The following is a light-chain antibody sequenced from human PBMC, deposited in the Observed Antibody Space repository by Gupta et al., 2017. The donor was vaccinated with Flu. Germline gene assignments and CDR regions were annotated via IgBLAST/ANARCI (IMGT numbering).Light chain of an antibody. J-gene: IGKJ5*01. CDR1: QSVSSSY. CDR2: GAS. Sequence: TLSLSPGERATLSCRASQSVSSSYVAWYQQKPGQAPRLLIYGASSRATGIPDRFSGSGSGTDFTLTISRLEPEDFAVYYCQQYGSSPPITFGQGTRLEIK. V-gene: IGKV3-20*01. CDR3: QQYGSSPPIT.